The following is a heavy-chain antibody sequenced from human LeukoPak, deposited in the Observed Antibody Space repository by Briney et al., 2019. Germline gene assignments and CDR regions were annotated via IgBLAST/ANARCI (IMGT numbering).Heavy chain of an antibody. Sequence: ASVKVSRKASGYTFTDYYIHWVRQAPGQGLEWMGWINPNSGGTNYAQKFQDRVTMTRDTSINTAYMELSGLRSDDTAVFYCARVSSNWDTYFHYWGQGSLVTVSS. J-gene: IGHJ4*02. CDR1: GYTFTDYY. CDR3: ARVSSNWDTYFHY. V-gene: IGHV1-2*02. D-gene: IGHD7-27*01. CDR2: INPNSGGT.